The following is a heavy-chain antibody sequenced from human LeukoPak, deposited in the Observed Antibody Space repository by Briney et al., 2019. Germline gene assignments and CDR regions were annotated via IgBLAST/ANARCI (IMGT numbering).Heavy chain of an antibody. CDR2: IYTSGST. Sequence: TLSLTCTVSGGSISSGSYYWSWIRQPAGKGLEWIGRIYTSGSTNYNPSLKSRVTISVDTSKNQFSLKLSSVTAADTAVYYCARGHYYDYVWGSYRFKYYFDYWGQGTLVTVSS. CDR1: GGSISSGSYY. V-gene: IGHV4-61*02. CDR3: ARGHYYDYVWGSYRFKYYFDY. D-gene: IGHD3-16*02. J-gene: IGHJ4*02.